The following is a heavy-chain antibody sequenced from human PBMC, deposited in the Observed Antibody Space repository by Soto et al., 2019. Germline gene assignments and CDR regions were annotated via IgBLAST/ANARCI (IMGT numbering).Heavy chain of an antibody. CDR1: GYTFTSYY. Sequence: ASVKVSCKASGYTFTSYYMRWVRQAPGQGLEWMGIINPSGGSTSYAQKFQGRVTMTRDTSTSTVYMELSSLRSEDTAVYYCARTNWNYVVDYYYYYGMDVWGQGATVTVSS. CDR2: INPSGGST. D-gene: IGHD1-7*01. CDR3: ARTNWNYVVDYYYYYGMDV. V-gene: IGHV1-46*01. J-gene: IGHJ6*02.